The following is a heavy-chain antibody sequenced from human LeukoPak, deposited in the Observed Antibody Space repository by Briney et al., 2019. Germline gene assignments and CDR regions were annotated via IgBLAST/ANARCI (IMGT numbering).Heavy chain of an antibody. CDR2: INHSGST. Sequence: PSETLSLTCAVYGGSFSGYYWSWIRQPPGKGLEWIGEINHSGSTNYNPSLKSRVTISVDTSKNQFSLKLSSVTAADTAVYYCARGRRVPVVYYYYYGMDVWGQGTTVTVSS. CDR3: ARGRRVPVVYYYYYGMDV. CDR1: GGSFSGYY. V-gene: IGHV4-34*01. D-gene: IGHD2-2*01. J-gene: IGHJ6*02.